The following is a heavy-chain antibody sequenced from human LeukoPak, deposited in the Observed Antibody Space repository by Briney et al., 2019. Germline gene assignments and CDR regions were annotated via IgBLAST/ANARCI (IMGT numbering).Heavy chain of an antibody. J-gene: IGHJ2*01. CDR1: GGSISSGGYY. V-gene: IGHV4-31*03. CDR2: IYYSGST. Sequence: TLSLTCTVSGGSISSGGYYWSWIRQHPGKGLEWIGYIYYSGSTYYNPSLKSRVTISVDTSKNQFSLKLSSVTAADTAVYYCARVVFSYDSSGYYYVSPYWYFDLWGRGTLVTVSS. D-gene: IGHD3-22*01. CDR3: ARVVFSYDSSGYYYVSPYWYFDL.